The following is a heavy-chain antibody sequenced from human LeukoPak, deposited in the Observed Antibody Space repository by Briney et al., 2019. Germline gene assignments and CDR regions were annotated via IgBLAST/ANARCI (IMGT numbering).Heavy chain of an antibody. J-gene: IGHJ4*02. D-gene: IGHD5-12*01. Sequence: GGSLRLSCAASGFAVSSNYMSWVRQAPGNGLEWISVIYSSGRTYYADSVKGRFTISRDNSKNTLYLQMNSLRAEDTAVYYCARQVHSGYDATHFDSWGQGTLVTVSS. CDR1: GFAVSSNY. CDR2: IYSSGRT. V-gene: IGHV3-53*01. CDR3: ARQVHSGYDATHFDS.